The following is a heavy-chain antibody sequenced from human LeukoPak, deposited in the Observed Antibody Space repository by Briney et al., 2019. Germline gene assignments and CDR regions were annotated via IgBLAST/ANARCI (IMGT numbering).Heavy chain of an antibody. CDR1: GFTFSNYA. V-gene: IGHV3-23*01. D-gene: IGHD6-19*01. CDR2: ISGGGGST. CDR3: AKSQSGWYSFDD. J-gene: IGHJ4*02. Sequence: GGSLRLSCAASGFTFSNYAMSWVRQAPGKGLEWVSAISGGGGSTYYAGSVKGRFTISRDSSQNTLYLQMNSVRADDTAIYYCAKSQSGWYSFDDWGRGALVTVSS.